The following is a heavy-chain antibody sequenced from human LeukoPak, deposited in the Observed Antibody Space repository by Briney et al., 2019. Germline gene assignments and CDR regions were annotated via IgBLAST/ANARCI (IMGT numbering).Heavy chain of an antibody. V-gene: IGHV4-59*12. CDR3: AREGPDGSYYPDY. CDR1: AGSISGYY. CDR2: IYYSGGT. D-gene: IGHD1-26*01. J-gene: IGHJ4*02. Sequence: SETLSLTCTVSAGSISGYYWSWIRQPPGKGLEWIGYIYYSGGTNYNPSLKSRVTISVDTSKNQFSLKLSSVTAADTAVYYCAREGPDGSYYPDYWGQGTLVTVSS.